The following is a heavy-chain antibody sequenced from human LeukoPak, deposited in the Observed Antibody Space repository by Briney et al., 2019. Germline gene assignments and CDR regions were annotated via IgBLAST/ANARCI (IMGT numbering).Heavy chain of an antibody. V-gene: IGHV3-23*01. J-gene: IGHJ6*04. CDR2: ISDTGNT. CDR3: ARGRTSI. CDR1: GFTLSSYA. Sequence: GGSLRLSCAASGFTLSSYAMSWVRQAPGKGLEWVSAISDTGNTYHADSVKGRFTISRDNAKNSLYLQMNSLRAEDTAVYYCARGRTSIWGKGTTVTVSS.